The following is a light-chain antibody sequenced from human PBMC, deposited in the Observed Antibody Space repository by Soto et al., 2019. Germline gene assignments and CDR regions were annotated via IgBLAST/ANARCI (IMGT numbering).Light chain of an antibody. CDR2: GAS. Sequence: EIVMTQSPATLSVSPGERATLSCRASQSVSSNLAWYQHKPSQAPRLLIYGASTRATGIPAWFSGSVSGTEFSLTISSLQSEDFAVYYCQQYNNWPPKQYTFGQGTKLEIK. CDR1: QSVSSN. J-gene: IGKJ2*01. CDR3: QQYNNWPPKQYT. V-gene: IGKV3-15*01.